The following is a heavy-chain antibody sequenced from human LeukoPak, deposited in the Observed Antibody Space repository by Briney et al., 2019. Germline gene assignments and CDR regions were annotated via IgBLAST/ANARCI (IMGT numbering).Heavy chain of an antibody. Sequence: ASVKVSCKASGYTFTSYDINWVRQATGQGREWMGWINSNSGNTGYAQKFQGRVTMTRNTSISTACMELSSLRSEDTAVYYCARASRRAAAGLGRYFDYWGQGTLVTVSS. J-gene: IGHJ4*02. D-gene: IGHD6-13*01. V-gene: IGHV1-8*01. CDR3: ARASRRAAAGLGRYFDY. CDR2: INSNSGNT. CDR1: GYTFTSYD.